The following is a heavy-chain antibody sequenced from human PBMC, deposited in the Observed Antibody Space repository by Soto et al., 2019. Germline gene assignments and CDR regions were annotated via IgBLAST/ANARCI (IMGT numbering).Heavy chain of an antibody. Sequence: SDTLSLTCTGSGGSISTSSYYWGWIRQPPGKGLEWSGSSYYTGSSYYNPSLKSRLTISVGTSKNQSSLKLSSVTAADTAVYYCARWGAAAGPLDYYDMDVWGQGTTVT. J-gene: IGHJ6*02. CDR3: ARWGAAAGPLDYYDMDV. CDR2: SYYTGSS. V-gene: IGHV4-39*01. D-gene: IGHD6-13*01. CDR1: GGSISTSSYY.